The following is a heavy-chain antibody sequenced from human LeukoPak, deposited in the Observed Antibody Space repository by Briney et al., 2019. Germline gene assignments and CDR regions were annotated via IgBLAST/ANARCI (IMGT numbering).Heavy chain of an antibody. Sequence: SETLSLTCTVSGVSISSYFWSWIRQPAGKGLEWVGSIYTSGSTNYNLSLNSRVTMSVDTYKDQYSLNLTSVAAADTAVFYCARENGDYYRAFDIWGQGTMVTVSS. J-gene: IGHJ3*02. CDR1: GVSISSYF. CDR2: IYTSGST. D-gene: IGHD4-17*01. CDR3: ARENGDYYRAFDI. V-gene: IGHV4-4*07.